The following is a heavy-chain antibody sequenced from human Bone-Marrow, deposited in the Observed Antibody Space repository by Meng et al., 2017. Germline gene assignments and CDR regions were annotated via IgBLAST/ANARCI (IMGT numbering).Heavy chain of an antibody. CDR2: IIPIFGTA. CDR3: ARRGQLWLDSFDP. D-gene: IGHD5-18*01. CDR1: GCPFSSYS. V-gene: IGHV1-69*06. Sequence: VLLGRSRGEVRNPGDSVTVSGKAAGCPFSSYSISWVVQAPGPGLEWMVGIIPIFGTANYAQKFQGRVTITADKSTSTAYMELSSLRSEDTAVYYCARRGQLWLDSFDPWGQGTLVTVSS. J-gene: IGHJ5*02.